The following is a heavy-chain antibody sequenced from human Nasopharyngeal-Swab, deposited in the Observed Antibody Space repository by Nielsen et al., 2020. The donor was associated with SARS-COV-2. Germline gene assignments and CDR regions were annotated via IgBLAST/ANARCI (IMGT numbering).Heavy chain of an antibody. CDR3: ARGAVVVPAALDY. CDR2: INQSEST. J-gene: IGHJ4*02. D-gene: IGHD2-2*01. V-gene: IGHV4-34*01. CDR1: GGSLSGYY. Sequence: SETLSLTCAVYGGSLSGYYWSWIRQPPGKGLEWIGEINQSESTNHNPSLKSRVTISVDKSKNQFSLKMNSVTAADTAVYYCARGAVVVPAALDYWGQGTLVTVSS.